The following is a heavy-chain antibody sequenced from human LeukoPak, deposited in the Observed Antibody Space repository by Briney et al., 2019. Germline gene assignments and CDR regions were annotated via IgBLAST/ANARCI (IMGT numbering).Heavy chain of an antibody. V-gene: IGHV4-59*08. Sequence: PSETLSLTCTVSGGSISSYYWSWIRQPPGKGLEWIGYIYYSGSTNYNPSLKSRVTISVDTSKNQFSLKLTSVTAADTAVYYCARLLNYGDYQNWYFDLWGRGTLVTVSS. J-gene: IGHJ2*01. D-gene: IGHD4-17*01. CDR2: IYYSGST. CDR3: ARLLNYGDYQNWYFDL. CDR1: GGSISSYY.